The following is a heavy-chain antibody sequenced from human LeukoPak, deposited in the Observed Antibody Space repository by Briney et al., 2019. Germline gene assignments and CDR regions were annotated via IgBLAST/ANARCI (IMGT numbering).Heavy chain of an antibody. CDR2: INSDGSST. CDR3: AKDRPNYYESNGDYYRRNGDS. J-gene: IGHJ5*01. CDR1: GFTFSSYW. V-gene: IGHV3-74*01. Sequence: PGGSLRLSCAASGFTFSSYWMHWVRQAPGKGLVWVSRINSDGSSTSYADSVKGRFTISRDNAKNTLYLQMNSLRAEDTAIYYCAKDRPNYYESNGDYYRRNGDSWGQGTLVTVSS. D-gene: IGHD3-22*01.